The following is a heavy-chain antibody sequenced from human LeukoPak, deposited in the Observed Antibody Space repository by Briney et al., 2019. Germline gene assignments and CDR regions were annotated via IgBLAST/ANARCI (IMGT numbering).Heavy chain of an antibody. J-gene: IGHJ4*02. CDR3: ARGGKSDDYFDY. CDR2: ISGSGVTT. CDR1: GFTFSSYE. V-gene: IGHV3-48*03. Sequence: GGSLRLSCEASGFTFSSYEMNWVRQAPGRGLEWVAFISGSGVTTFYADSVEGRFSISRDNPKNSLSLQMSSLRAEDTAVYFCARGGKSDDYFDYWGQGTLVTVSS.